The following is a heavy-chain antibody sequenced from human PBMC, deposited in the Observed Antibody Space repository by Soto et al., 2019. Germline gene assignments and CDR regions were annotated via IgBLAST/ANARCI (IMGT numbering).Heavy chain of an antibody. J-gene: IGHJ6*02. Sequence: QVQVVESGGGVVQPGKSLRLSCAASAFTLSKFVMHWVRQAPGRGLEWVAVTSNDGSNTFYADSVKGRFTISRDNSKNTVYLQMNSLRPEDTAVYYCARGNLDVWGQGTTVTVSS. CDR3: ARGNLDV. D-gene: IGHD1-7*01. CDR1: AFTLSKFV. V-gene: IGHV3-30-3*01. CDR2: TSNDGSNT.